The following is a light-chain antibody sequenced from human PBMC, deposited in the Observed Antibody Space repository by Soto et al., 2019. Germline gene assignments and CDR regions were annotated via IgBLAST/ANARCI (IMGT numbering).Light chain of an antibody. Sequence: DIHMTQSPSTLSASVGYRFTITCRASQSISSWLAWYQQKPGKAPKLLIYKASSLESGVPSRFSGSGSGTEFTLTISSLQPDDFATYYCQQYNDYFTFGGGTKVDIK. CDR2: KAS. CDR1: QSISSW. J-gene: IGKJ4*01. V-gene: IGKV1-5*03. CDR3: QQYNDYFT.